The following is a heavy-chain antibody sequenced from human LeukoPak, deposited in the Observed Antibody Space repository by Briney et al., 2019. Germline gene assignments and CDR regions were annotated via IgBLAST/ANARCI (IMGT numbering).Heavy chain of an antibody. J-gene: IGHJ4*02. D-gene: IGHD2-2*01. CDR1: GYTFTSYY. CDR2: INPSGGST. V-gene: IGHV1-46*01. CDR3: ARGRIVDVVPAAMPFLDY. Sequence: ASVKVSCKASGYTFTSYYMHWVRQAPGQGLEWMGIINPSGGSTSYAQKFQGRVTMTRDTSTSTVYMELSSLRSEDTAVYYCARGRIVDVVPAAMPFLDYRGQGTLVTVSS.